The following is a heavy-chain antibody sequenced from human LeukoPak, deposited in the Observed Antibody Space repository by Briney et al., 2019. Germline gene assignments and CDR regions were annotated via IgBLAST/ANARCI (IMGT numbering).Heavy chain of an antibody. J-gene: IGHJ4*02. Sequence: ASVKVSCKASGYTFTGYYMHWVQQAPGKGLEWMGRVDPEDGETIYAEKFQGRVTITADTSTDTAYMELSSLRSEDTAVYYCATDLDYSNYDRFGLGDYWGQGTLVTVSS. V-gene: IGHV1-69-2*01. CDR3: ATDLDYSNYDRFGLGDY. CDR2: VDPEDGET. CDR1: GYTFTGYY. D-gene: IGHD4-11*01.